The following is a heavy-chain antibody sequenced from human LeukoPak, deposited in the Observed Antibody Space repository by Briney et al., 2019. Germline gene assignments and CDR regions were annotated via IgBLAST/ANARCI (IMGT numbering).Heavy chain of an antibody. CDR2: VHSSGST. V-gene: IGHV4-59*01. CDR1: GASITSFY. CDR3: ARLNGYNYIFDY. Sequence: SETLSLTCTVSGASITSFYWSWVRQPPGKGLEWIGFVHSSGSTYPNPSLKSRVTMSVDTSKSQFSLKLTSVTAADTAVYYCARLNGYNYIFDYWGQGTLVTVSS. J-gene: IGHJ4*02. D-gene: IGHD5-24*01.